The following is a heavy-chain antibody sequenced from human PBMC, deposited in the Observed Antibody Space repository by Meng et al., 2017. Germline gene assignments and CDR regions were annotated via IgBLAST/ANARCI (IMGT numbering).Heavy chain of an antibody. J-gene: IGHJ4*02. D-gene: IGHD3-22*01. Sequence: GVGVWGAAGSLVPSCPVYVGSFGVYYWSWIRQPPGKGLEWIGEIIHSGSTNYNPSLKSRVTISVDTSKNQFSLKLSSVTAADTAVYYCARASPYDRGGYFDYWGQGTLVTVSS. CDR3: ARASPYDRGGYFDY. V-gene: IGHV4-34*12. CDR2: IIHSGST. CDR1: VGSFGVYY.